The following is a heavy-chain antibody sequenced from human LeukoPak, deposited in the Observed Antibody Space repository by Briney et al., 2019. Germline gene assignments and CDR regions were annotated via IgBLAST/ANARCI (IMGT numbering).Heavy chain of an antibody. J-gene: IGHJ4*02. D-gene: IGHD2-21*02. CDR1: GGSISSSSYY. V-gene: IGHV4-39*01. CDR3: AGLVVATATIDY. Sequence: KPSETLSLTCTVSGGSISSSSYYWGWIRQPPGKGLEWIGSIYYSGSTYYNPSLKSRVTISVDTSKNQFSLKLSSVTAADTAVYYCAGLVVATATIDYWGQGALVTVSS. CDR2: IYYSGST.